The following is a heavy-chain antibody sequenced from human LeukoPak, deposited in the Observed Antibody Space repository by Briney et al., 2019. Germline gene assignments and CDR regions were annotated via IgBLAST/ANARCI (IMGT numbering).Heavy chain of an antibody. CDR2: IYHSGST. Sequence: PSETLSLTCTVSGDSISSGYYWGWIRQPPGKGLEWIGSIYHSGSTYYNPSVVSRVTISVDTSKNRFSLKLSSVTAADTAVYYCARDRRHDTDGYYYNWFDPWGQGTLVTVSS. V-gene: IGHV4-38-2*02. CDR1: GDSISSGYY. D-gene: IGHD3-22*01. J-gene: IGHJ5*02. CDR3: ARDRRHDTDGYYYNWFDP.